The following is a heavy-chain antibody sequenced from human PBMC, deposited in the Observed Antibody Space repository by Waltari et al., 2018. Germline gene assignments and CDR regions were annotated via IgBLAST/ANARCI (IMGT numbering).Heavy chain of an antibody. V-gene: IGHV1-24*01. CDR2: GEPEEEET. D-gene: IGHD3-16*01. Sequence: QVQLVQSGAEVKKPGALLKVSCKFSGYTLTELSMHWVRQAPGKGLEWMGGGEPEEEETICAQKCEGRVAMTEHTSTDTAYMELSSLRSEDTAVYYCATGWTNHEWGNGGQGTLVTV. CDR3: ATGWTNHEWGN. J-gene: IGHJ1*01. CDR1: GYTLTELS.